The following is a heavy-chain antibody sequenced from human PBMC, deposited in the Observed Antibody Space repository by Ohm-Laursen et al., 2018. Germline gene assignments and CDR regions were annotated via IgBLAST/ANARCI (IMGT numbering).Heavy chain of an antibody. Sequence: ASVTASCKASGYTLTSYYMHWVRQAPGQGLEWMGLINPSGGSTSYAQKFQGRATMTRDTSTSTVYMELSSLRSDDTAVYYCARDETGDAIDVCGQGATVTVSS. CDR1: GYTLTSYY. CDR2: INPSGGST. V-gene: IGHV1-46*01. J-gene: IGHJ6*02. D-gene: IGHD7-27*01. CDR3: ARDETGDAIDV.